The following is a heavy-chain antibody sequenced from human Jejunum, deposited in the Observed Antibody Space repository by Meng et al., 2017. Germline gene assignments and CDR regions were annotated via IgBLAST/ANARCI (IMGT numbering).Heavy chain of an antibody. CDR1: GGSVSSAGYQ. J-gene: IGHJ4*02. Sequence: QLQLQGSGPGLGRPSETLSLICSVSGGSVSSAGYQWSWIRQPPGKGLEWIGYASTNYNPSLKSRVTISVDTSKNQFSLRLTSVTAADTAVYYCARDHMGSLDYWGQGILVTVSS. CDR3: ARDHMGSLDY. CDR2: AST. D-gene: IGHD1-26*01. V-gene: IGHV4-61*08.